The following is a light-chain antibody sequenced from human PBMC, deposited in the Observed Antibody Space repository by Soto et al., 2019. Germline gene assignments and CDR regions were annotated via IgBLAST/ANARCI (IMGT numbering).Light chain of an antibody. CDR3: DGDGTCPFT. CDR1: QDIEKW. Sequence: DIQLTQSPSSVSASVVDSLNITCRASQDIEKWLSWYQQKPGRAPKVLIYAASHVESGVPSRFSGSGSGTEVSLTISSLQTEDFAHYLCDGDGTCPFTFGPGTKVDIK. J-gene: IGKJ3*01. CDR2: AAS. V-gene: IGKV1-12*01.